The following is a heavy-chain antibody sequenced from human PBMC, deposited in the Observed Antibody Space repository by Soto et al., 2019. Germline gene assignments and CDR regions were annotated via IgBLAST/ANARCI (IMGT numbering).Heavy chain of an antibody. V-gene: IGHV1-2*02. Sequence: ASVKVSCKASGYTFTGYYMHWVRQAPGEGLEWMGWINPNTGGTNYAQKFQGRVTMTRDTSISIAYMELSRLRSDDTALYYCARLPGSTTTTPMYYYGMDVSAPGSTVTVSS. J-gene: IGHJ6*02. CDR3: ARLPGSTTTTPMYYYGMDV. CDR2: INPNTGGT. CDR1: GYTFTGYY. D-gene: IGHD1-26*01.